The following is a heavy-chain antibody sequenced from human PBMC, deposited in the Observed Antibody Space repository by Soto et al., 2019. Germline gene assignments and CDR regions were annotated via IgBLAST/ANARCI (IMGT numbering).Heavy chain of an antibody. CDR1: GGTFSSYA. D-gene: IGHD4-4*01. CDR3: ARKAADYSNWFDP. CDR2: IIPIFGTA. V-gene: IGHV1-69*13. J-gene: IGHJ5*02. Sequence: SVKVSCKASGGTFSSYAISWVRQAPGQGLEWMGGIIPIFGTANYAQKFQGRVTTTADESVSTAYMELSSLRSAHPAVYYCARKAADYSNWFDPWGQGTLVTAPQ.